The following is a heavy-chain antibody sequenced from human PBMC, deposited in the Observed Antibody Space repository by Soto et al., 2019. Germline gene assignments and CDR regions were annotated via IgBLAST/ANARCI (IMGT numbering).Heavy chain of an antibody. CDR1: GFTFSSYG. V-gene: IGHV3-30*03. CDR3: ARDYSSTWSYPDY. CDR2: ISYDGSNK. D-gene: IGHD2-2*01. J-gene: IGHJ4*02. Sequence: PGGSLRLSCAASGFTFSSYGMHWVRQAPGKGLEWVAVISYDGSNKYYAASVQGRFSISRDNSKNTLYLQMNSLRPEDTSVYYCARDYSSTWSYPDYWGQGTLVTVS.